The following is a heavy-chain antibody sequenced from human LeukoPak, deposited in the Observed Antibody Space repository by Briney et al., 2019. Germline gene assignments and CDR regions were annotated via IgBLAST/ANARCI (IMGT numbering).Heavy chain of an antibody. D-gene: IGHD3-22*01. Sequence: GGSLRLSCAASGFTFSDYYMSWIRQAPGKGLEWVSYISSSGSTIYYADSVKGRFTISRDNAKNSLYLQMNSLRAEDTAVYYCARDKSYYDSSGYLHWGQGTLVTVSS. CDR3: ARDKSYYDSSGYLH. V-gene: IGHV3-11*01. CDR2: ISSSGSTI. CDR1: GFTFSDYY. J-gene: IGHJ4*02.